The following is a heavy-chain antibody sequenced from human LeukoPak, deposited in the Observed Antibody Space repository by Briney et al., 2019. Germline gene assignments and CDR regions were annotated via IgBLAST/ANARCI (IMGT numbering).Heavy chain of an antibody. CDR1: GDSLNTYY. J-gene: IGHJ5*02. D-gene: IGHD4-17*01. CDR2: VAYSGSS. CDR3: ARVARGAVTSNWFDP. Sequence: PSETLSLTCTVSGDSLNTYYWTWIRQTPGKGLEWIGFVAYSGSSNYNPSLKSRVSISIDTSKNQFSLALTSVTPADTAVYYCARVARGAVTSNWFDPWGQGTLVTVSS. V-gene: IGHV4-59*01.